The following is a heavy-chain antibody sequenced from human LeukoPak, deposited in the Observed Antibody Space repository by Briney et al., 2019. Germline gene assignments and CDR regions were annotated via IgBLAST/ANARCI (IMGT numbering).Heavy chain of an antibody. CDR3: ARFAPGQWLVDY. V-gene: IGHV4-59*01. D-gene: IGHD6-19*01. Sequence: PSETLSLTCTVSGGSISSYYWSWIRQPPGKGLEWIGYIYYSGSTNYNPSLKSRVTISVETSKNQFSLKLSSVTAADTAVYYCARFAPGQWLVDYWGQGTLVTVSS. J-gene: IGHJ4*02. CDR2: IYYSGST. CDR1: GGSISSYY.